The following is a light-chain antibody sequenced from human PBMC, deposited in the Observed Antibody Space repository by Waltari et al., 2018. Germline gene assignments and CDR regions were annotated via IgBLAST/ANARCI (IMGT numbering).Light chain of an antibody. CDR2: GAS. V-gene: IGKV3-15*01. CDR1: QSIRIN. J-gene: IGKJ1*01. Sequence: EIVMTQSPATLSVFPGERATLPCRASQSIRINLAWYQHKPGQAPRLLIYGASTRATGIPARFSGSGSGTEFTLTISSLQSEDFAVYFCQQYDNWLGTFGQGTKVEIK. CDR3: QQYDNWLGT.